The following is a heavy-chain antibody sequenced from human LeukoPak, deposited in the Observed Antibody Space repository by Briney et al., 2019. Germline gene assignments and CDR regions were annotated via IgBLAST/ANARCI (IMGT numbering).Heavy chain of an antibody. D-gene: IGHD3-22*01. CDR2: IYPGDSDT. J-gene: IGHJ4*02. V-gene: IGHV5-51*01. CDR3: ARSLGLGSSGYLREGY. Sequence: GESLKISCKGSGYSFTSYWTGWVRQMPGKGLEWMGIIYPGDSDTRYSPSFQGQVTISADKSISTAYLQWSSLKASDTAMYYCARSLGLGSSGYLREGYWGQGTLVTVSS. CDR1: GYSFTSYW.